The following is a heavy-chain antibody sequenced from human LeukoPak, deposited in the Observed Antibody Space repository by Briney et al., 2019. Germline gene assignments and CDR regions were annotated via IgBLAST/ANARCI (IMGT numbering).Heavy chain of an antibody. CDR2: MYYWWST. V-gene: IGHV4-59*13. D-gene: IGHD5-18*01. CDR3: ARGRKYTSGYRVTELGSGYSDY. CDR1: GDSISSYY. J-gene: IGHJ4*02. Sequence: SDPVSLPCTVSGDSISSYYWSCMRQSTGKAVEWIGYMYYWWSTNYNTSFKSRVTISTDRSKNQFSLKLTSVTAADTAAYYCARGRKYTSGYRVTELGSGYSDYWGQGTLVTVSS.